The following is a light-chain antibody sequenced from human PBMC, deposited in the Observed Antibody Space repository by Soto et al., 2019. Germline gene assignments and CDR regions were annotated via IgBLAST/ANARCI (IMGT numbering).Light chain of an antibody. Sequence: EIVMTHSPATLSVSPWERATLSSRASQSVSSNLAWYQQKPGQAPRLLIYGASTRATGIPARFSGSGSGTEFTLTISSLQSEDFAVYYCQQYNNWPLTFGGGTKVDI. V-gene: IGKV3-15*01. J-gene: IGKJ4*01. CDR3: QQYNNWPLT. CDR1: QSVSSN. CDR2: GAS.